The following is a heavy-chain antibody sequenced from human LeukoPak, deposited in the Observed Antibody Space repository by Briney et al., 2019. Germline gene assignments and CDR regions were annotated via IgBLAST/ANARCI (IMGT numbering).Heavy chain of an antibody. CDR1: GGSINSYY. Sequence: PSETLSLTCTVPGGSINSYYWSCIRQPPGMGLEWIGYFYYSGTTNYNPSLKSRVTISVDTSQNQFSLKLSSVTAADPAVYFCARGSSSSHHPALSWGQGTLVTVSS. CDR3: ARGSSSSHHPALS. CDR2: FYYSGTT. J-gene: IGHJ4*02. V-gene: IGHV4-59*01. D-gene: IGHD6-13*01.